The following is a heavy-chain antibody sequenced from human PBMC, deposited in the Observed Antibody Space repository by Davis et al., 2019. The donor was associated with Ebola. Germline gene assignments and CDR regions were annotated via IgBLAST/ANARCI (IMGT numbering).Heavy chain of an antibody. V-gene: IGHV3-7*01. CDR3: ARVPQWAAAAYNWFEP. J-gene: IGHJ5*02. CDR2: IKEDGSKK. D-gene: IGHD6-13*01. Sequence: GESLKISCAASGFTFSSYWMSWVRQAPGKGLEWVANIKEDGSKKSYVDAVKGRFTISRDNAKNSLYLQMNSLRAEDTAVYYCARVPQWAAAAYNWFEPWGQGTLVTVAS. CDR1: GFTFSSYW.